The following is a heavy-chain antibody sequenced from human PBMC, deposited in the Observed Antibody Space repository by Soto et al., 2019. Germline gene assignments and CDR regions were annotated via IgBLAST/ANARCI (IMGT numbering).Heavy chain of an antibody. D-gene: IGHD3-9*01. J-gene: IGHJ5*02. CDR3: ARAPGFDWLLRSITNWFDP. Sequence: ASVKVSCKASGYTFTSYDINWVRQATRQGLEWMGWMNPNSGNTGYAQKFQGRVTMTRNTSISTAYMELSSLRAEDTAVYYCARAPGFDWLLRSITNWFDPWGQGTLVTVSS. CDR1: GYTFTSYD. V-gene: IGHV1-8*01. CDR2: MNPNSGNT.